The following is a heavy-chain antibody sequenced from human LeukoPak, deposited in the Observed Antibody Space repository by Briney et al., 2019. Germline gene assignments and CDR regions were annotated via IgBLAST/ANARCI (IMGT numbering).Heavy chain of an antibody. CDR1: GGTFSSYA. D-gene: IGHD5-18*01. V-gene: IGHV1-69*01. CDR2: IIPIFGTA. J-gene: IGHJ6*04. Sequence: SVKVSCKASGGTFSSYAISWVRQAPGQGLEWMGGIIPIFGTANYAQKFQGRVTITAGESTSTAYMELSSLRSEDTAVYYCARERGSYGYYYYGMDVWGKGTTVTVSS. CDR3: ARERGSYGYYYYGMDV.